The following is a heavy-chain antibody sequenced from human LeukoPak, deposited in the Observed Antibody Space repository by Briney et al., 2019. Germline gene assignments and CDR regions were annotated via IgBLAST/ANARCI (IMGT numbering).Heavy chain of an antibody. CDR2: INHSGST. D-gene: IGHD3-22*01. CDR1: GGSISSYY. Sequence: SETLSLTCTVSGGSISSYYWSWIRQPPGKGLEWIGEINHSGSTNYNPSLKSRVTISVDTSKNQFSLKLSSVTAADTAVYYCASRTYYYDSSGYQAGYYFDYWGQGTLVTVSS. J-gene: IGHJ4*02. V-gene: IGHV4-34*01. CDR3: ASRTYYYDSSGYQAGYYFDY.